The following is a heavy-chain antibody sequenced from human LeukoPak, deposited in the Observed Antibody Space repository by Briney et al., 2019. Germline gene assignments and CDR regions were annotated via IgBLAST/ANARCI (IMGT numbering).Heavy chain of an antibody. J-gene: IGHJ6*02. Sequence: GGSLRLSCAASGFTFSDYDMHWVRQATGKGLEWVSAIGTAGDTYYPGSVKGRFTISRENAKNSLYLQMNSLRAGDTAVYYCARDGRPFDYSSSWYGDYYGMDVWGQGTTVTVSS. CDR1: GFTFSDYD. CDR2: IGTAGDT. CDR3: ARDGRPFDYSSSWYGDYYGMDV. D-gene: IGHD6-13*01. V-gene: IGHV3-13*01.